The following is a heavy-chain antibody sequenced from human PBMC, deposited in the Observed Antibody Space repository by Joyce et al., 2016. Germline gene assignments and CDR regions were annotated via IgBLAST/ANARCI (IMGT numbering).Heavy chain of an antibody. CDR1: GGSISSGGYY. CDR2: IYYSGGT. D-gene: IGHD6-13*01. J-gene: IGHJ4*02. V-gene: IGHV4-31*03. CDR3: ARDHGSSSWYYFDY. Sequence: QVQLQESGLGLVKPSQTLSLTCTVSGGSISSGGYYWSWIRQHPGKGLEWIGYIYYSGGTYYNPSLKSRVTISVDTSNNQCSLKLSSVTAADTAVYYCARDHGSSSWYYFDYWGQGTLVTVSS.